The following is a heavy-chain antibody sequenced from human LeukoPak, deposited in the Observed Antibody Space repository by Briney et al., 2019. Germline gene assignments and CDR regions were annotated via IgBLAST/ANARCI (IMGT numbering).Heavy chain of an antibody. D-gene: IGHD6-6*01. V-gene: IGHV3-7*01. J-gene: IGHJ4*02. CDR1: GFTFSNYW. CDR3: ARIGYSSSSLDY. CDR2: IKQDGSVK. Sequence: PAGGSLRLSCEASGFTFSNYWMTWVRQAPGKGLEWVANIKQDGSVKYYMDSVKGRFTISRDNAKNSQYLQMNSLRAEDTAVYYCARIGYSSSSLDYWGQGTLVTASS.